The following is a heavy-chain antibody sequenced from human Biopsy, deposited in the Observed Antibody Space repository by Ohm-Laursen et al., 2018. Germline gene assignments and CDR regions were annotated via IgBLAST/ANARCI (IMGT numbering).Heavy chain of an antibody. CDR2: LSGSGGTT. V-gene: IGHV3-23*01. CDR1: GFTFSSYG. J-gene: IGHJ4*02. CDR3: AKTFHGSSFLYDY. Sequence: SLRLSCTASGFTFSSYGMSWIRQAPGKGLEWVSVLSGSGGTTYYADSVKGRFTISRDNSKNTLYLQMNSLTAEDTAVYYCAKTFHGSSFLYDYWGQGTLVTVSS. D-gene: IGHD2-15*01.